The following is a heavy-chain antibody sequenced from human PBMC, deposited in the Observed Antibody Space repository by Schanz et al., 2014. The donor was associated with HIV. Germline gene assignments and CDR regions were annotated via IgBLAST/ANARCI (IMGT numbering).Heavy chain of an antibody. CDR2: IWHDGSNK. Sequence: VQLVESGGGVVQPGRSLRLSCAASGFTFSSYGMHWVRQAPGKGLEWVAVIWHDGSNKYYADSVKGRFTISRDNSKNTLYLQMNSLRAEDTAMYYCANSGYCTSGVCYTRGDGMDVWGQGTTVTVSS. V-gene: IGHV3-33*06. J-gene: IGHJ6*02. CDR3: ANSGYCTSGVCYTRGDGMDV. CDR1: GFTFSSYG. D-gene: IGHD2-8*01.